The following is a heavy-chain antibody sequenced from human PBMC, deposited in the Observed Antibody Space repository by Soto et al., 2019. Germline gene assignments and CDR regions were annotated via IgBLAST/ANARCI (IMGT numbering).Heavy chain of an antibody. CDR3: ATNVGFIVLVLYEHPY. CDR2: ISGSGGST. J-gene: IGHJ4*02. Sequence: GGSLRLSCAASGFTFSSYAMNWVRQAPGKGLGWFSTISGSGGSTYYADSVKGRFTIPRDNSKNTLYLQMNSLRAEDTAVYYCATNVGFIVLVLYEHPYWGQGTLVTVSS. CDR1: GFTFSSYA. D-gene: IGHD2-8*01. V-gene: IGHV3-23*01.